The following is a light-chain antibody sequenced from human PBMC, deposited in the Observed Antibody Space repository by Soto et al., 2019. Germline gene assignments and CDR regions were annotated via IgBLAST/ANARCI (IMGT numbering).Light chain of an antibody. CDR1: QSLLHSNGYNY. Sequence: DIVMTQSPLSLPVTPGEPASISCRSSQSLLHSNGYNYLDWYLQKPGQSPQLLIYLGSNRASGVTGRFSGSGAGADFTLKISRVEAEDVGVYYCMQAVQTPLTFGGGTKVEIK. V-gene: IGKV2-28*01. CDR2: LGS. CDR3: MQAVQTPLT. J-gene: IGKJ4*01.